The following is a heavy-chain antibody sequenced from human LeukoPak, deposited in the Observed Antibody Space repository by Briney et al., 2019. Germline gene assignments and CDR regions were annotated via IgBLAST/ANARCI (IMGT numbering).Heavy chain of an antibody. D-gene: IGHD6-19*01. J-gene: IGHJ4*02. CDR3: AAGDRSGWYFHY. V-gene: IGHV3-20*01. CDR2: INWNGAAT. CDR1: GFSFSDHY. Sequence: SGGSLRLSCTASGFSFSDHYMDWVRQAPGKGLEWVSGINWNGAATGYGDSVKGRFTISRDNAKNSLFLQMNSLRAEDTALYHCAAGDRSGWYFHYWGQGILVTVSS.